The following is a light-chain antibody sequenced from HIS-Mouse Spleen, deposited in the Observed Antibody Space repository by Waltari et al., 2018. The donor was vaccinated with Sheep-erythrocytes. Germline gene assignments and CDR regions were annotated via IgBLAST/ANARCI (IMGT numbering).Light chain of an antibody. CDR2: GAS. V-gene: IGKV3-20*01. Sequence: EIVLTQSPGTLSLSPGERATLSCRASQSVSRSYLAWYQPKPGQAPRLLIYGASSRATGIPDRFSGSGSGTDFTLTISRLEPEDFAVYYCQQYGSSLYTFGQGTKLEIK. J-gene: IGKJ2*01. CDR1: QSVSRSY. CDR3: QQYGSSLYT.